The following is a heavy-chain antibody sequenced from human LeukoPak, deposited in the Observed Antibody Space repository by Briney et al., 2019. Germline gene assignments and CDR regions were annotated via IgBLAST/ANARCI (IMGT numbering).Heavy chain of an antibody. CDR1: GYTFTSYG. CDR3: ARVEGYYDSSGYYLL. V-gene: IGHV1-18*01. CDR2: ISAYNGNT. Sequence: ASVKVSCKASGYTFTSYGISWVRQAPGQGLEWMGWISAYNGNTNYAQKLQGRVTMTTDTSTSTAYMELRSLRSDDTAVYYCARVEGYYDSSGYYLLWGQGTLVTVSS. D-gene: IGHD3-22*01. J-gene: IGHJ4*02.